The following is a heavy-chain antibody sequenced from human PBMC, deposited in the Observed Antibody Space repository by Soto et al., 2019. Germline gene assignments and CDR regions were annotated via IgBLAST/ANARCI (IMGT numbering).Heavy chain of an antibody. D-gene: IGHD6-13*01. V-gene: IGHV1-69*08. J-gene: IGHJ3*02. Sequence: QVQLVQSGAEVKKPGSSVKVSCKASGGTFSSYTISWERQAPGQGLEWMGRIIPILGIANYAQKFQGRVTTTADKSTSTAYMELSSLRSEDTAVYYCARDPLDTAGIGAFDIRGQGTMVTVSS. CDR1: GGTFSSYT. CDR3: ARDPLDTAGIGAFDI. CDR2: IIPILGIA.